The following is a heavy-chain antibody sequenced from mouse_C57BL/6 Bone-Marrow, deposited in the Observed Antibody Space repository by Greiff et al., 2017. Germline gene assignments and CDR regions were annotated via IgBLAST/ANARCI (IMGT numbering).Heavy chain of an antibody. CDR1: GFTFSSYA. V-gene: IGHV5-9-1*02. Sequence: DVKLVESGEGLVKPGGSLKLSCAASGFTFSSYAMSWVRQTPEKRLGWVAYISSGGDYIYYAGTVKGRFTISRDNARNTLYLQRSSLKSEDTAMYYSGTTVVDYAMDYWGQGTSVTVSA. D-gene: IGHD1-1*01. CDR2: ISSGGDYI. CDR3: GTTVVDYAMDY. J-gene: IGHJ4*01.